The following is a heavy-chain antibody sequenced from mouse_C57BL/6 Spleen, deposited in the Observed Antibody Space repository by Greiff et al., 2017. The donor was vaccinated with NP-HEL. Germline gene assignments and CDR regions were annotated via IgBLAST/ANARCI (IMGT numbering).Heavy chain of an antibody. CDR3: ARSETTTVVATNYYAMDY. J-gene: IGHJ4*01. Sequence: QVQLKQSGAELARPGASVKLSCKASGYTFTSYGISWVKQRTGQGLEWIGEIYPRSGNTYYNEKFKGKATLTADKSSSTAYMELRSLTSEDSAVYFCARSETTTVVATNYYAMDYWGQGTSVTVSS. CDR1: GYTFTSYG. CDR2: IYPRSGNT. D-gene: IGHD1-1*01. V-gene: IGHV1-81*01.